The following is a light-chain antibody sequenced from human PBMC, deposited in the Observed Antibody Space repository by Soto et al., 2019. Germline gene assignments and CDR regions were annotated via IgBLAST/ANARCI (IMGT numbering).Light chain of an antibody. Sequence: QSALTQPPSASGSPGQSVTISCTGTSSDVGGYNYVSWYQQHPGKDPKLMISEVSKRPSGVPDRVSGSKSGNTASLTVSGLQAEDEADYYCSSYAGSNNFVVFGGGTQLTVL. CDR1: SSDVGGYNY. CDR3: SSYAGSNNFVV. V-gene: IGLV2-8*01. CDR2: EVS. J-gene: IGLJ2*01.